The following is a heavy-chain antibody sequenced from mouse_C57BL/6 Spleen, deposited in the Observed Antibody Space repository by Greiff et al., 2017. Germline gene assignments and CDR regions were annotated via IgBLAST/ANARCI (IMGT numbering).Heavy chain of an antibody. CDR1: GYAFSSYW. CDR2: IYPGDGDT. Sequence: QVQLKESGAVLVKPGASVKISCKASGYAFSSYWMNWVKQRPGKGLEWIGQIYPGDGDTNYNGKFKGKATLTADKSSSTAYMQLSSLTSEDSAVYFCARGSSGPGIAYWGQGTLVTVSA. D-gene: IGHD3-2*02. V-gene: IGHV1-80*01. J-gene: IGHJ3*01. CDR3: ARGSSGPGIAY.